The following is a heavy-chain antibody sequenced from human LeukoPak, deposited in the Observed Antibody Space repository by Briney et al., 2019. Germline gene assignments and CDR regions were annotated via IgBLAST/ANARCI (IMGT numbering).Heavy chain of an antibody. J-gene: IGHJ4*02. Sequence: GGSLRLSCAASGFTFSSYAMHWVRQAPGKGLEWVSHITASGTAMFYADSVKGRFTISRDNAKNSLYLQMNSLRDEDTAVYYCASSGSYRFDYWGQGTLVTVSS. V-gene: IGHV3-48*02. CDR1: GFTFSSYA. CDR3: ASSGSYRFDY. D-gene: IGHD1-26*01. CDR2: ITASGTAM.